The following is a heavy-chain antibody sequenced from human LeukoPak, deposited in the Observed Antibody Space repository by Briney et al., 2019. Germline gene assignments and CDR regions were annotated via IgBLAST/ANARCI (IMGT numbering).Heavy chain of an antibody. D-gene: IGHD6-19*01. J-gene: IGHJ4*02. CDR2: TYYRSKWYY. V-gene: IGHV6-1*01. Sequence: SQTLSVTCAISGDSVSSINGAWNWIRQSPSRGLEWLGRTYYRSKWYYDYAVSLQGRITINPDTSRNQFSLQLTSVTPEDTAVYYCARDVGNSGWYTFDYWGQGTLVTVSS. CDR1: GDSVSSINGA. CDR3: ARDVGNSGWYTFDY.